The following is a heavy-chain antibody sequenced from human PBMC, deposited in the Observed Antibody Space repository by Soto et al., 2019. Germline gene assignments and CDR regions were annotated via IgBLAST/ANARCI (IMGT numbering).Heavy chain of an antibody. Sequence: LGGSLRLSXSVAGSTGSDSMSWVRQAPGKRLECVSFIHSDGSTHYTDSVRGRFTISRDNSKNTLYLQMDRLRVDDTAVYFCARDARGPFDYWGQGTLVTVSS. V-gene: IGHV3-53*01. J-gene: IGHJ4*02. CDR1: GSTGSDS. CDR3: ARDARGPFDY. CDR2: IHSDGST.